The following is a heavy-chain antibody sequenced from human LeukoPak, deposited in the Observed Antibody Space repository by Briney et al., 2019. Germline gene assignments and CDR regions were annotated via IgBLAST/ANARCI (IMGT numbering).Heavy chain of an antibody. CDR2: INTDGSST. D-gene: IGHD1-26*01. J-gene: IGHJ6*03. CDR3: ARDGGSSWYYYYMDV. CDR1: GFTFSSYW. Sequence: GGSLRLSCAASGFTFSSYWMHWVHQAPGKGLVWVSRINTDGSSTSYADSVKGRFTISRDNAKNTLYLQMNSLRAEDTAVYYCARDGGSSWYYYYMDVWGKGTTVTVSS. V-gene: IGHV3-74*01.